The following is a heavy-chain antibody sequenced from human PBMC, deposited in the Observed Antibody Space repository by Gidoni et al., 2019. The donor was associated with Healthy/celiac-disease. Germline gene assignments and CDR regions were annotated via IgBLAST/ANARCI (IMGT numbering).Heavy chain of an antibody. Sequence: PMVQSGAELRTPGASVQVSGKASRYTFTVYDMHWGRQAPGQGPDWMGLISPSGCSTSYAKTYQGRVTMPRDTSTSTVYRGPGSLRSEGTAVYDCARQVVTPNYYNYGMDVWGQGTTVTVSS. J-gene: IGHJ6*02. CDR3: ARQVVTPNYYNYGMDV. V-gene: IGHV1-46*01. CDR2: ISPSGCST. CDR1: RYTFTVYD. D-gene: IGHD2-21*02.